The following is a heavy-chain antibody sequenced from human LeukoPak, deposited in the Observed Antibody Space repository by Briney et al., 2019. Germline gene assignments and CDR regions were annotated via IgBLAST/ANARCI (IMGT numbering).Heavy chain of an antibody. D-gene: IGHD4-23*01. CDR2: ISYDGSNK. Sequence: GGSLRLSCAASGFTFSSYGMHWVRQAPGKGLEWVAVISYDGSNKYYADSVKGRFTISRDNSKNTLYLQMNSLRAEDTAVYYCAKDGGNGDFDYWGQGTLVTVSS. J-gene: IGHJ4*02. V-gene: IGHV3-30*18. CDR3: AKDGGNGDFDY. CDR1: GFTFSSYG.